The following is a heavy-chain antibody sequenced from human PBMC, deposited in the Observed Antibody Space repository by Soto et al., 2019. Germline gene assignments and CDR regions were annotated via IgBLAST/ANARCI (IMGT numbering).Heavy chain of an antibody. CDR1: GGTFSSYA. V-gene: IGHV1-69*13. Sequence: GASVKVSCKASGGTFSSYAISWVRQAPGQGLEWMGGIIPIFGTANYAQKFQGRVTITADESTSTAYMELSSLRSEDTAVYYCARLGYCSGGSCPYYYYGMDVWGQGTTVTVPS. D-gene: IGHD2-15*01. CDR2: IIPIFGTA. CDR3: ARLGYCSGGSCPYYYYGMDV. J-gene: IGHJ6*02.